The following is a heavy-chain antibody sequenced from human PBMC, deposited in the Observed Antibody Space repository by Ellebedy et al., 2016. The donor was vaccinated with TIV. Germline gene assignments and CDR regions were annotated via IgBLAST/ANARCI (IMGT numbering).Heavy chain of an antibody. V-gene: IGHV4-39*07. CDR1: GGSISSSSYY. CDR2: INHSGST. CDR3: ARGRVRWLQGSVAGFDY. D-gene: IGHD5-24*01. Sequence: MPSETLSLTCTVSGGSISSSSYYWGWIRQPPGKGLEWIGEINHSGSTNYNPSLKSRVTISVDTSKNQFSLKLSSVTAADTAVYYCARGRVRWLQGSVAGFDYWGQGTLVTVSS. J-gene: IGHJ4*02.